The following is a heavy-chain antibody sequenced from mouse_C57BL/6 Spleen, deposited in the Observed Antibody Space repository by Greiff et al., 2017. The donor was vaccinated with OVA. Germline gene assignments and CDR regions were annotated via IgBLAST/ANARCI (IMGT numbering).Heavy chain of an antibody. Sequence: VQLKESGGGLVQPKGSLKLSCAASGFSFNIYAMNWVRQAPGKGLEWVARIRSKSNNYATYYADSVKDRFTISRDDSESMLYLQMNNLKTEDTAMYYCVRQIYYDYGGFAYWGQGTLVTVSA. D-gene: IGHD2-4*01. CDR3: VRQIYYDYGGFAY. J-gene: IGHJ3*01. CDR2: IRSKSNNYAT. CDR1: GFSFNIYA. V-gene: IGHV10-1*01.